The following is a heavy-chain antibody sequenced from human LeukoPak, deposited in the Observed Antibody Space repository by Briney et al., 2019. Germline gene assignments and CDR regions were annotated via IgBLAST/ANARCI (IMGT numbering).Heavy chain of an antibody. Sequence: GASVKVSCKASGYTFTSYAMHWVRQAPGQRLEWMGWINAGNGKTKYSQKSQGRVTITRDTSASTAYMELRSLRSDDTAVYYCARAYCGGDCYTWWFDPWGQGTLVTVSS. J-gene: IGHJ5*02. D-gene: IGHD2-21*02. CDR3: ARAYCGGDCYTWWFDP. V-gene: IGHV1-3*01. CDR2: INAGNGKT. CDR1: GYTFTSYA.